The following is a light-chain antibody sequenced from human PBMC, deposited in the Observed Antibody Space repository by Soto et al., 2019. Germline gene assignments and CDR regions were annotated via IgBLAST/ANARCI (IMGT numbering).Light chain of an antibody. V-gene: IGLV1-44*01. Sequence: QSVLTQAPSASGTPGQRVTISCSGSNSNIGGNSVSWYHHLPGTVPKLLIFNNSQRPSGVPDRFSGSKSGTSASLAISGLQSEDEADYYCASWDDSLNGHWVFGGGTKVTVL. CDR2: NNS. CDR3: ASWDDSLNGHWV. CDR1: NSNIGGNS. J-gene: IGLJ3*02.